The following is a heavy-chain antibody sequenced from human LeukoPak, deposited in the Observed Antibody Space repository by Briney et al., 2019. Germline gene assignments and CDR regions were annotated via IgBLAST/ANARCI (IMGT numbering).Heavy chain of an antibody. Sequence: ASVKVSCKTSGYTFTGYYMHWVRQAPGQGLEWMGWINPNSGGTDYAQKFQGRVTMTRDTSISTAYMELSRLRSDDTAVYYCARDHYYDSSGYYLDFDYWGQGTLVTVSS. CDR3: ARDHYYDSSGYYLDFDY. V-gene: IGHV1-2*02. J-gene: IGHJ4*02. D-gene: IGHD3-22*01. CDR2: INPNSGGT. CDR1: GYTFTGYY.